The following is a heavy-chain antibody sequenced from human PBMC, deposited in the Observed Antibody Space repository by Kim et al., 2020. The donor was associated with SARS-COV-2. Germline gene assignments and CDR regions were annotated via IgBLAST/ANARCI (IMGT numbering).Heavy chain of an antibody. J-gene: IGHJ3*02. D-gene: IGHD3-10*01. CDR2: INAGNGNT. CDR3: ARDGGLLWFGELSNPDAFDI. V-gene: IGHV1-3*01. CDR1: GYTFTSYA. Sequence: ASVKVSCKASGYTFTSYAMHWVRQAPGQRLEWMGWINAGNGNTKYSQKFQGRVTITRDTSASTAYMELSSLRSEDTAVYYCARDGGLLWFGELSNPDAFDIWGQGTMVTVSS.